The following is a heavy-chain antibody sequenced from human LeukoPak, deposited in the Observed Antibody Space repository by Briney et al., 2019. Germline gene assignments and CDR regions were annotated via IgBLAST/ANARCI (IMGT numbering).Heavy chain of an antibody. CDR1: GYSFTSYW. CDR2: IYPGDSDT. D-gene: IGHD3-3*01. Sequence: GESLKISCQGSGYSFTSYWIGWVRQMPGKGLEWMGIIYPGDSDTRYSPSFQGQVTISADKSISTAYLQWSSLKASDTAMYYCARQVRGEVPTGFWSGVAQGYYYYMDVWGKGTTVTVSS. V-gene: IGHV5-51*01. J-gene: IGHJ6*03. CDR3: ARQVRGEVPTGFWSGVAQGYYYYMDV.